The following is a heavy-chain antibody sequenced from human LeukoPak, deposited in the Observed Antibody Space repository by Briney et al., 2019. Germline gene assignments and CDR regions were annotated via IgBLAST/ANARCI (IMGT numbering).Heavy chain of an antibody. V-gene: IGHV4-59*01. Sequence: PSETLSLTCTVSGGSISNYYWSWIRQPPGKGLEWIGYIYYSGSTSSKNQFSLKLSSMTAADTAVYYCARDHYYDSSSYTFRHWGRGTLVTVSS. J-gene: IGHJ1*01. CDR1: GGSISNYY. CDR2: IYYSGST. CDR3: ARDHYYDSSSYTFRH. D-gene: IGHD3-22*01.